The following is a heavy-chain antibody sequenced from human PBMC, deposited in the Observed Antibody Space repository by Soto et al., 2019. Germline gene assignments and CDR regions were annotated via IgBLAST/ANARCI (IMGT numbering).Heavy chain of an antibody. V-gene: IGHV1-69*12. CDR2: IIPIFGTA. J-gene: IGHJ4*02. Sequence: QVQLVQSGAEVKKPGSSVKASCKASGGTFSSYAISWVRQAPGQGLEWMGGIIPIFGTANYAQKFQGRVTITADESTSTAYMELSSLRSEDTAVYYCAGGSSWSFLANCDYWGQGSLVTVSS. CDR3: AGGSSWSFLANCDY. CDR1: GGTFSSYA. D-gene: IGHD6-13*01.